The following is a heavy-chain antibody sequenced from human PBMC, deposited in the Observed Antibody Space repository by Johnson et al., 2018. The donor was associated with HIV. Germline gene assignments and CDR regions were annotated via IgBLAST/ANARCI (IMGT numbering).Heavy chain of an antibody. V-gene: IGHV3-30-3*01. Sequence: QVQLVESGGGVVQPGRSLRLSCAASGFTFSSYAMHWVRQAPGKGLEWVAVILYDGSNKYYADSVKGRFTISRDNSKKTLYLQMNSLRAEDTGVYYCAKPQLLADDIFNFWGQGTMVIVSS. CDR3: AKPQLLADDIFNF. CDR1: GFTFSSYA. CDR2: ILYDGSNK. D-gene: IGHD6-19*01. J-gene: IGHJ3*01.